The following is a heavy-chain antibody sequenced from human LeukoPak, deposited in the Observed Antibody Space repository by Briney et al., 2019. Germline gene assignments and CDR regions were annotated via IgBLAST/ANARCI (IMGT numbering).Heavy chain of an antibody. V-gene: IGHV4-38-2*02. D-gene: IGHD3-22*01. J-gene: IGHJ6*03. CDR3: AREIRYYYDSSGYYYNYYYYYMDV. CDR2: IYHSGST. CDR1: GYSISSGYY. Sequence: PSETLSLTCTVSGYSISSGYYWGWIRQPPGKGLEWIGSIYHSGSTYYNPSLKSRVTISVDTSKNQFSLKLSSVTAADTAVYYCAREIRYYYDSSGYYYNYYYYYMDVWGKGTTVTVSS.